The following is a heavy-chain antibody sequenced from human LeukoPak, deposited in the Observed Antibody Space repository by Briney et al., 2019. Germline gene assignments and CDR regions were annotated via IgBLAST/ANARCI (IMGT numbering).Heavy chain of an antibody. D-gene: IGHD3-22*01. CDR2: IKPDGTGT. Sequence: PGGSLRLSCAASGFTFSTYWMYWVRQAPGKGLVWVSRIKPDGTGTYYADSVKGRFTVSRDNARNTLYLQMNSLRAEDTAVYYCAKASGSNTWDYYDSSGYTFDYWGQGTLVTVSS. CDR1: GFTFSTYW. CDR3: AKASGSNTWDYYDSSGYTFDY. J-gene: IGHJ4*02. V-gene: IGHV3-74*01.